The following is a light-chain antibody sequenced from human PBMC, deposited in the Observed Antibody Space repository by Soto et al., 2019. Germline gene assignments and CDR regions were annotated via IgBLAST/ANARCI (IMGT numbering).Light chain of an antibody. CDR2: DAS. CDR1: QSVSGY. CDR3: QQRSNWPST. Sequence: EIVLTQSPATLSFSPGDRGTLSCRASQSVSGYLAWYQQKPGQAPRLLICDASNRAAGIPARFSGSGSGTDFTLTITSREPEDFAVYYCQQRSNWPSTFGGGTKVEIK. J-gene: IGKJ4*01. V-gene: IGKV3-11*01.